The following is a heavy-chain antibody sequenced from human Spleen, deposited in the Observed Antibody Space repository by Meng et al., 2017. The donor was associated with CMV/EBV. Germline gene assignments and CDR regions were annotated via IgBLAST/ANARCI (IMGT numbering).Heavy chain of an antibody. D-gene: IGHD3-3*01. CDR2: INWNGGST. CDR3: ARQNRITIFGVVHYGMDV. CDR1: GFTFDDYG. Sequence: GGSLRLSCAASGFTFDDYGMSWVRQAPGKGLEWVSGINWNGGSTGYADSVKGRFTISRDNAKNSLYLQMNSLRAEDTALYYCARQNRITIFGVVHYGMDVWGQGTTVTVSS. V-gene: IGHV3-20*04. J-gene: IGHJ6*02.